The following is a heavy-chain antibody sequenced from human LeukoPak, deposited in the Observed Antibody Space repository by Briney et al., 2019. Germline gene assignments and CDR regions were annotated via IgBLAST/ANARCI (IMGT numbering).Heavy chain of an antibody. J-gene: IGHJ4*02. CDR1: GFTFSSYG. D-gene: IGHD1-26*01. CDR3: AKRGVGSGSYPTYYFDY. CDR2: ISYDGSNK. V-gene: IGHV3-30*18. Sequence: GGSLRLSCAASGFTFSSYGMHWVRQAPGKGLEWVAVISYDGSNKYYADSVKGRFTISRDNSKNTLYLQMNSLRAEDTAVYYCAKRGVGSGSYPTYYFDYWGQGTLVTVSS.